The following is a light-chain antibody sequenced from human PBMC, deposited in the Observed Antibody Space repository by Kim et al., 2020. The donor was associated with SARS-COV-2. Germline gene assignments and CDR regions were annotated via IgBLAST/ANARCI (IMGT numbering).Light chain of an antibody. CDR1: SLRTYY. CDR2: GRN. J-gene: IGLJ3*02. V-gene: IGLV3-19*01. Sequence: ALGQTVRITCQGDSLRTYYASWYQQKPGQAPILVFYGRNNRPSGIPDRFSGSSSGNTASLTVTGAQAVDEADYYCNSRDNSGDHVVFGGGTQLTV. CDR3: NSRDNSGDHVV.